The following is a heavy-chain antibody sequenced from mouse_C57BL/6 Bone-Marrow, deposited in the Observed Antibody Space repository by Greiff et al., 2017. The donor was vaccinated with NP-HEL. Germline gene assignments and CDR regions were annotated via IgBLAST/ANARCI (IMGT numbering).Heavy chain of an antibody. CDR1: GFTFSDFY. J-gene: IGHJ1*03. Sequence: EVQLVESGGGLVQSGRSLRLSCATSGFTFSDFYMEWVRQAPGKGLEWIAASRNKANDYTTEYSASVKGRFIVSRDTSQSILYLQMNALRAEDTAIYYCARDVGYSIDWYFDVWGTGTTVTVSS. D-gene: IGHD2-5*01. V-gene: IGHV7-1*01. CDR3: ARDVGYSIDWYFDV. CDR2: SRNKANDYTT.